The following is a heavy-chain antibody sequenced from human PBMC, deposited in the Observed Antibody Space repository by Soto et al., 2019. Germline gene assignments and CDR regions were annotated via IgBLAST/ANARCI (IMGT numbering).Heavy chain of an antibody. D-gene: IGHD3-3*01. CDR1: GGSFSGYY. CDR2: INHSGST. V-gene: IGHV4-34*01. J-gene: IGHJ6*02. CDR3: VKRRFLEWLSTRSNYYYYGMDV. Sequence: SETLSLTCAVYGGSFSGYYWSWIRQPPGKGLEWIGEINHSGSTNYNPSLKSRVTISVDRSKNQFSLKLSSVTAADTAVYYCVKRRFLEWLSTRSNYYYYGMDVWGQGTTVTVSS.